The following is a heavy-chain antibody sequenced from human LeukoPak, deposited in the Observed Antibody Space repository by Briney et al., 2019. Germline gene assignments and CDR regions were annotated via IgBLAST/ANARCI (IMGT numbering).Heavy chain of an antibody. V-gene: IGHV4-39*07. Sequence: SETLSLTCTVSGGSISSYYWGWIRQPPGKGLEWIGSIYYSGNTYYNPSLKSRVIISVDTSKNQFSPNVSSVTAADTAVYYCARDGILLPDAFDIWGQGTMVTVSS. D-gene: IGHD2/OR15-2a*01. J-gene: IGHJ3*02. CDR3: ARDGILLPDAFDI. CDR1: GGSISSYY. CDR2: IYYSGNT.